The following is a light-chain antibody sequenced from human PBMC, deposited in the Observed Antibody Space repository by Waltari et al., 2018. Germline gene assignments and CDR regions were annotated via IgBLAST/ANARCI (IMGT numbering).Light chain of an antibody. Sequence: QSVLTQPPSVSAAPGQKVTISCSGSTSNIVNNYVSWYQQFPGAAPKVLIYGNDKRATGIPDRFSGSKSGTSATLDITGLQTGDEADYYCGTWDNTLSAVFGGGTKVTVL. V-gene: IGLV1-51*02. CDR1: TSNIVNNY. J-gene: IGLJ2*01. CDR2: GND. CDR3: GTWDNTLSAV.